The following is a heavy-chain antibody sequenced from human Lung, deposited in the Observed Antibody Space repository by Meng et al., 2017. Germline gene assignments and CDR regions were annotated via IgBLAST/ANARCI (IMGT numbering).Heavy chain of an antibody. Sequence: LRLSCTVSGVSINNGDYYWSWLRQPAGKGLEWIGRIYTTGDTNYNPSLKNRVTISIDTSKNQLSLKLTSVTAADTAVYYCAKEGYDARLVLGEFSLVGYGMDVWGQGTTVTVSS. CDR1: GVSINNGDYY. V-gene: IGHV4-61*02. CDR3: AKEGYDARLVLGEFSLVGYGMDV. D-gene: IGHD3-16*02. CDR2: IYTTGDT. J-gene: IGHJ6*02.